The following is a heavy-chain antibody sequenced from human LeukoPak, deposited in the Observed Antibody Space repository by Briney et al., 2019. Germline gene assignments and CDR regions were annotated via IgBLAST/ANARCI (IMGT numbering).Heavy chain of an antibody. J-gene: IGHJ4*02. CDR2: ISGSGGGT. D-gene: IGHD2-8*01. Sequence: SGGSLRLSCAASGFTFSTYDINWVRQAPGKGLEWVSGISGSGGGTYYADSVKGRITIFRDNSKNTLYLQMNSLRVEDTAVYYCALGYAMNYWGQGTLLTVSS. CDR3: ALGYAMNY. CDR1: GFTFSTYD. V-gene: IGHV3-23*01.